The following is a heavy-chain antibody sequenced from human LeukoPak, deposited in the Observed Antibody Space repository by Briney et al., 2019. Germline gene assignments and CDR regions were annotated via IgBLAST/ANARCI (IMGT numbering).Heavy chain of an antibody. Sequence: ASVKVSCKASGYTFTSYYMHWVRQAPGQGLEWMGIINPSGGSTSYAQKFQGRVTMTRDMSTSTVYMELSSLRSEATAVYYCARDPGYDILTGYFDTWGKGTTVTISS. J-gene: IGHJ6*04. CDR2: INPSGGST. V-gene: IGHV1-46*01. CDR1: GYTFTSYY. CDR3: ARDPGYDILTGYFDT. D-gene: IGHD3-9*01.